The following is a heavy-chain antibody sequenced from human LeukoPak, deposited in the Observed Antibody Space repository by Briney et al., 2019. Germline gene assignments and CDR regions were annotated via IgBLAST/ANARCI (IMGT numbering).Heavy chain of an antibody. Sequence: GGSLRLSCAASGFTFSDYYMSWIRQAPGKGLEWVSYISSSGSTIYCADSVKGRFTISRDNAKNSLYLQMNSLRAEDTAVYYCARHQRRSDAFDIWGQGTIVTVSS. V-gene: IGHV3-11*01. CDR3: ARHQRRSDAFDI. D-gene: IGHD6-25*01. CDR1: GFTFSDYY. CDR2: ISSSGSTI. J-gene: IGHJ3*02.